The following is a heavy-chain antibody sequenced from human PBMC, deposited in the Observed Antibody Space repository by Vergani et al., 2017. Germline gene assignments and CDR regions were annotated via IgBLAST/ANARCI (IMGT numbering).Heavy chain of an antibody. CDR1: GGPISCGGYS. Sequence: QRQLQESGSGLVKPSQILSLTCSVAGGPISCGGYSWGWLRQPPGKGLEWIGYIYHSGITYYNPSLKSRVTISVDRSKNQFSLKLGSVTAADTAVYYCARVGGYVAAFDIWGQGTMVTVSS. CDR2: IYHSGIT. D-gene: IGHD5-12*01. J-gene: IGHJ3*02. V-gene: IGHV4-30-2*01. CDR3: ARVGGYVAAFDI.